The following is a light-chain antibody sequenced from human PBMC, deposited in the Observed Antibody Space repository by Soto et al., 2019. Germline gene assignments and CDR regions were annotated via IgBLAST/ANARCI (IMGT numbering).Light chain of an antibody. Sequence: QSALTQPRSVSGSPGQSVTISCTGTSGDVGGYNYVSWYQQYPGKAPKLMIYDVTKRPSGVPDRFSGSKSGNTASLTISGLQAEDEADYYCCSYVGRHDYVFGTGTKLTVL. CDR3: CSYVGRHDYV. V-gene: IGLV2-11*01. CDR2: DVT. J-gene: IGLJ1*01. CDR1: SGDVGGYNY.